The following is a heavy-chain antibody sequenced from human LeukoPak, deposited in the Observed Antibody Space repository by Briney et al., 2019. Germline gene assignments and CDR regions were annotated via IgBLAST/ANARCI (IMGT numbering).Heavy chain of an antibody. D-gene: IGHD1-26*01. Sequence: SETLSLTCTVSGAPLTTSNHYWGWIRQTPGQALEWIANIYYSGHTLYNPSLKRRALISVDTSSNQFSLRLASVAAADTAVYYCAAPSGPTYYSPRDFWRQGTSVCVST. J-gene: IGHJ4*02. CDR2: IYYSGHT. CDR3: AAPSGPTYYSPRDF. V-gene: IGHV4-39*01. CDR1: GAPLTTSNHY.